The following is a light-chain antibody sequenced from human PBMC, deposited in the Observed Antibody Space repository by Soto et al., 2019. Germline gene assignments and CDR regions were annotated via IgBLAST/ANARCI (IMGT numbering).Light chain of an antibody. CDR1: SSDVGSYNL. V-gene: IGLV2-23*01. Sequence: QSALTQPASVSGSPGQSITISCTGTSSDVGSYNLVSWYQQHPGKAPKVMIYEDSKRPSGVSNRFSGSKSGNTVSLTISGLQAEDEADYYCCSYAGSSTYVVFGGGIKVTVL. CDR3: CSYAGSSTYVV. CDR2: EDS. J-gene: IGLJ2*01.